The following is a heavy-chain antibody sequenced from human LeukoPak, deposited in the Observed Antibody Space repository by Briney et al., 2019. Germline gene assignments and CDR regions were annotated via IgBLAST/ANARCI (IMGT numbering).Heavy chain of an antibody. V-gene: IGHV4-31*03. CDR2: IYYSGST. J-gene: IGHJ4*02. CDR3: ASGDNDPLFDY. Sequence: SQTLSLTCTVSGGSISSGGYYWSWIRQHPGTGPEWIGSIYYSGSTNYNPSLQGRVTISLDTSRNQFSLKLSSVTAADTAVYYCASGDNDPLFDYWGQGTLVTVSS. CDR1: GGSISSGGYY. D-gene: IGHD1-1*01.